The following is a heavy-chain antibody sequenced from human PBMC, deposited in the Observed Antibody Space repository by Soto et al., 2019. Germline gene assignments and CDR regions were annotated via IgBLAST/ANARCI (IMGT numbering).Heavy chain of an antibody. CDR2: ISDSGGST. V-gene: IGHV3-23*01. Sequence: EVQLLESGGGLVQPGGSLRLSCAASGFTFSSYAMSWVRQAPGKGPEWVSGISDSGGSTYYADSVKGRFTISRDNSKNTLYLQMNSLRAEDTAVYYCAKGGAAVAGVVDYWGQGTLVTVSS. D-gene: IGHD6-19*01. J-gene: IGHJ4*02. CDR1: GFTFSSYA. CDR3: AKGGAAVAGVVDY.